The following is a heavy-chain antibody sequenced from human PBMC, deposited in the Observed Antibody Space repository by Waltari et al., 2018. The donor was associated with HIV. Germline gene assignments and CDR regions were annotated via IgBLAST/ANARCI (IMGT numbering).Heavy chain of an antibody. CDR2: IYHSGNT. CDR3: ARCPYQYSPYYFDY. D-gene: IGHD1-26*01. J-gene: IGHJ4*02. CDR1: GGPITGYY. V-gene: IGHV4-59*01. Sequence: QVQLQESGPGLVKPSETLSLPCSVPGGPITGYYWSWIRPPQGKGLEWIGYIYHSGNTNYNPSLKSRVTISVDTSKNQFSLNLSSVTAADTAVYFCARCPYQYSPYYFDYWGQGALVTVSS.